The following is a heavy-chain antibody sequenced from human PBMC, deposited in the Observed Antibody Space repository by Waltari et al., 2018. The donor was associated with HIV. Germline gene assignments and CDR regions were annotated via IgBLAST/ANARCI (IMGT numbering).Heavy chain of an antibody. J-gene: IGHJ4*02. V-gene: IGHV3-74*01. D-gene: IGHD3-9*01. CDR3: ARASSRDILTGD. CDR1: GFTFSSYW. Sequence: EVQLVESGGGLVQPGGSLRLSCAASGFTFSSYWMHWVRKAPGKGLVWVSRINSDESSTTYADSVKGRFTISRDNAKNTLYLQMNSLGAEDTAIYYCARASSRDILTGDWGQGTLVTVSS. CDR2: INSDESST.